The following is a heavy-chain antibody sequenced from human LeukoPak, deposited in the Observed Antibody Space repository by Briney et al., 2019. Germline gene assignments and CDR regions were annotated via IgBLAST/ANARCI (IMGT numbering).Heavy chain of an antibody. CDR1: GYTLTELS. J-gene: IGHJ5*02. Sequence: ASVKVSCKVSGYTLTELSMHWVRQAPGKGPEWMGGFDPEDGETIYAQKFQGRVTMTEDTSTDTAYMELSSLRSEDTAVYYCATATGSGWYWFDPWGQGTLVTVSS. CDR3: ATATGSGWYWFDP. CDR2: FDPEDGET. D-gene: IGHD6-19*01. V-gene: IGHV1-24*01.